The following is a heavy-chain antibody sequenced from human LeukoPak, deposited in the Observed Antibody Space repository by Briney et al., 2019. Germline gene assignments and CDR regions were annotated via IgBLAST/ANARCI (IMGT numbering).Heavy chain of an antibody. V-gene: IGHV4-38-2*02. CDR2: IYYSGST. D-gene: IGHD3-10*01. Sequence: SETLSLTCTVSGYSISSGYYWGWIRQPPGEGLEWIGNIYYSGSTYFNPSLKSRLTISVDTSKNQFSLKLSAVTAADTAVYFCASVRRGFGESSKYYSYYYMDVWGNGTTVTISS. CDR1: GYSISSGYY. J-gene: IGHJ6*03. CDR3: ASVRRGFGESSKYYSYYYMDV.